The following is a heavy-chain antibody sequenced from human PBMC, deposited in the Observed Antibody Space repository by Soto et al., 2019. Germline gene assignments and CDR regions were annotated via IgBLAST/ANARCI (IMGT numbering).Heavy chain of an antibody. J-gene: IGHJ5*02. CDR3: ARGPPTVQTRRFGNWFDP. CDR2: IYYSGST. CDR1: GGSISSYY. D-gene: IGHD4-4*01. Sequence: SETLSLTCTVSGGSISSYYWSWIRQPPGKGLEWIGYIYYSGSTNYNPSLKSRVTISVDTSMNQFSLKLSSVTAADTAVYYCARGPPTVQTRRFGNWFDPWGQGTLVTVSS. V-gene: IGHV4-59*01.